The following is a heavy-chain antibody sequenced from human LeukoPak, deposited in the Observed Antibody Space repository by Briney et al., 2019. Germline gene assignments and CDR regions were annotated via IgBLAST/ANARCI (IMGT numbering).Heavy chain of an antibody. J-gene: IGHJ4*02. CDR2: IYHSGST. V-gene: IGHV4-38-2*02. Sequence: SETLSLTCTVSGYSISSGDFWGWIRRPPGKGLEWIGSIYHSGSTYYNPSLKSRVTISVDTSKNQFSLKLSSVTAADTAVYYCARLVRETTIGGRFDYWGQGTLVTVSS. CDR3: ARLVRETTIGGRFDY. CDR1: GYSISSGDF. D-gene: IGHD3-16*01.